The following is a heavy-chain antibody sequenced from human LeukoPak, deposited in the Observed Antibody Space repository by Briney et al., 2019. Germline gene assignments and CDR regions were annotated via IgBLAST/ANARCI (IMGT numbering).Heavy chain of an antibody. D-gene: IGHD3-22*01. CDR3: SRSSGPQGLAFDT. CDR2: IYYTGST. CDR1: GGSISSYY. J-gene: IGHJ3*02. V-gene: IGHV4-59*01. Sequence: SETLSLTCTVSGGSISSYYWSWIRQPPGKGLEWIGYIYYTGSTNYNPSLKSRVTIAVDTSKNQFSLKLTSVAAADTAVYFCSRSSGPQGLAFDTWGQGTMVTVSS.